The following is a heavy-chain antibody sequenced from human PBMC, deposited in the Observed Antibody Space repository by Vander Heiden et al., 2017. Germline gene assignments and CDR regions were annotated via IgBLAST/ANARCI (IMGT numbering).Heavy chain of an antibody. V-gene: IGHV4-4*02. J-gene: IGHJ4*02. Sequence: QVQMPESGPGLVKPSGTLSLSCAISGSSFSCNGWWSWGRQPPGKGREWIAEISKGGRTNYNPSLRSRVSLSLDKSKSLLSLDLYSVTAADTAVYFCARHSTVTGTRGFDYWGQGNLVTVSS. CDR1: GSSFSCNGW. CDR2: ISKGGRT. D-gene: IGHD4-17*01. CDR3: ARHSTVTGTRGFDY.